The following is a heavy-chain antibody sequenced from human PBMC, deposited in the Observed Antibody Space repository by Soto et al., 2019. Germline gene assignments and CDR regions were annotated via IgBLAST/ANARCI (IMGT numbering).Heavy chain of an antibody. Sequence: SETLSLTCTVSGGSISSYYWSWIRQPPGKGLEWIGYIYYSGSTNYNPSLKSRVTISVDTSKNQFSLKLSSVTAADTAVYYCARHLDRYCSSTSCYFFDYWGQGTLVTVSS. D-gene: IGHD2-2*01. J-gene: IGHJ4*02. V-gene: IGHV4-59*08. CDR1: GGSISSYY. CDR3: ARHLDRYCSSTSCYFFDY. CDR2: IYYSGST.